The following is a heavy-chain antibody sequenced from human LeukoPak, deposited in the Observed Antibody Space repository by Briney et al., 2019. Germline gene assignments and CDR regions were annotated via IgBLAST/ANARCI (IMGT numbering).Heavy chain of an antibody. V-gene: IGHV4-4*02. D-gene: IGHD1-26*01. Sequence: PSGTLSLTCDVSGGSISNTNWWSWVRQPPGQGLEWIGEVSLAGQTNYNPSLNGRVTMSLDESSKQLSLKLTSVTAADTAIYYCSRESGAFCPFGYWGQGTLVIVPS. CDR2: VSLAGQT. CDR3: SRESGAFCPFGY. J-gene: IGHJ4*02. CDR1: GGSISNTNW.